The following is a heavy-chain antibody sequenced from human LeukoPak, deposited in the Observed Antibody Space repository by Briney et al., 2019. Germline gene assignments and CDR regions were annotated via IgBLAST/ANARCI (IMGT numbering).Heavy chain of an antibody. CDR1: RFTFSAYA. CDR3: ARDRSSSFSDNYYGMDV. J-gene: IGHJ6*02. V-gene: IGHV3-30-3*01. CDR2: TSYDGSNK. Sequence: GTSLRLSCAASRFTFSAYAMHWVRQAPGKGLEWVAITSYDGSNKYYADSVKGRFTISRDNSKNTLCLQMNSLRAEDTAVYYCARDRSSSFSDNYYGMDVWGQGTTVTVSS. D-gene: IGHD6-6*01.